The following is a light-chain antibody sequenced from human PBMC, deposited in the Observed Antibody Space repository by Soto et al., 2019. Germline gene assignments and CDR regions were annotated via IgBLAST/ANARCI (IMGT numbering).Light chain of an antibody. V-gene: IGKV1-5*03. CDR3: QQYNSLPRT. J-gene: IGKJ1*01. CDR1: QSIRSW. CDR2: KAS. Sequence: DIQMTQFPSTLSASIGDRVTITCRASQSIRSWLAWYQQKPGKAPKALIYKASNLESGVPSRFSGSGSGTEFTLTVSSLQPDDFATYYCQQYNSLPRTFGQGTKVEIK.